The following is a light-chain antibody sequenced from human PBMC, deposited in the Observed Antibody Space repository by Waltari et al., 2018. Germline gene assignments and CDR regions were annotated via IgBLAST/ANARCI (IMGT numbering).Light chain of an antibody. CDR2: DAS. J-gene: IGKJ2*01. V-gene: IGKV3-11*01. CDR3: QQRSSWTPHT. CDR1: QSVGSY. Sequence: EIVLTQSPATLSLSPGDTATLSCRASQSVGSYLAWYQQKPGQPPRLLIYDASNRATGVPARCRSSGSGTDFTLTISSLEAEDFAVYYCQQRSSWTPHTFGQGARLEIK.